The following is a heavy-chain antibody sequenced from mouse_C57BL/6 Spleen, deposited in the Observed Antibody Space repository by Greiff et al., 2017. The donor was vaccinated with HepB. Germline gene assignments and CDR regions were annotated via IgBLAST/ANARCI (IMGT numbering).Heavy chain of an antibody. CDR3: ARLMVTHYYAMDY. CDR2: INPNNGGT. Sequence: VQLKQSGPELVKPGASVKIPCKASGYTFTDYNMDWVKQSHGKSLEWIGDINPNNGGTIYNQKFKGKATLTVDKSSSTAYMELRSLTSEDTAVYYCARLMVTHYYAMDYWGQGTSVTVSS. D-gene: IGHD2-2*01. J-gene: IGHJ4*01. CDR1: GYTFTDYN. V-gene: IGHV1-18*01.